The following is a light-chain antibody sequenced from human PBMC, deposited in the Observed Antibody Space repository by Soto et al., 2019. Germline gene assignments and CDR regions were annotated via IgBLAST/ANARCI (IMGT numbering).Light chain of an antibody. J-gene: IGKJ4*01. CDR2: DAS. CDR3: QQYNNWPLT. CDR1: QSVSRS. V-gene: IGKV3-11*01. Sequence: EIVLTQSPVTLSLSPGERATLSCRASQSVSRSLAWYQQKPGQAPRLLVYDASNRATGIPARFSGSGSGTDFTLTISSLQSEDFAVYYCQQYNNWPLTFGGGTKVEIK.